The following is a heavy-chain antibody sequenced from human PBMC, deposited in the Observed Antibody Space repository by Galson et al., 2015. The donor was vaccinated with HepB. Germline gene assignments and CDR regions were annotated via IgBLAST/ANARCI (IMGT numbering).Heavy chain of an antibody. Sequence: SLRLSCAASGFSFSDFTMNWVRQAPGKGLEWVSSISSAGSYIYYADSVKGRFTISRDNAKNSLYLQMNSLRAEDTAVYYCARDPNLGYCSSTSCYFDYFDYWGQGTLVTVSS. CDR1: GFSFSDFT. V-gene: IGHV3-21*01. CDR2: ISSAGSYI. CDR3: ARDPNLGYCSSTSCYFDYFDY. D-gene: IGHD2-2*01. J-gene: IGHJ4*02.